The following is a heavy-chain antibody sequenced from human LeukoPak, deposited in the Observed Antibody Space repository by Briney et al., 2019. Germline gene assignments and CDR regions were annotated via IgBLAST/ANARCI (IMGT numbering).Heavy chain of an antibody. D-gene: IGHD1-7*01. CDR3: ARATGTKVLPGY. CDR1: GGSISSYY. J-gene: IGHJ4*02. V-gene: IGHV4-59*08. CDR2: IYYSGST. Sequence: SETLSLTCTVSGGSISSYYWSWIRQPPGKGLEWIGYIYYSGSTNYNPSLKSRVTISVDTSKNQFSLKLSSVTAADTAVYYCARATGTKVLPGYWGQGTLVTVSS.